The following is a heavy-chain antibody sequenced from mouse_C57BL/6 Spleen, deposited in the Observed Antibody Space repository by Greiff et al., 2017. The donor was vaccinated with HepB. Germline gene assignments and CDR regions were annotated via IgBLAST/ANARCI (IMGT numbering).Heavy chain of an antibody. D-gene: IGHD1-1*01. V-gene: IGHV5-17*01. CDR1: GFTFSDYG. J-gene: IGHJ3*01. CDR2: ISSGSSTI. CDR3: ARPGYYEGFAY. Sequence: EVHLVESGGGLVKPGGSLQLSCAASGFTFSDYGMHWVRQAPEKGLEWFAYISSGSSTIYYADTVKGRFTISRDNAKNTLFLQMTSLRSEDTAMYYCARPGYYEGFAYWGQGTLVTVSA.